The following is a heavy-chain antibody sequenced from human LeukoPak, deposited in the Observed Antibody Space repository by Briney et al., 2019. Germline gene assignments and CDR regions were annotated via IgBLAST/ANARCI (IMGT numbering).Heavy chain of an antibody. J-gene: IGHJ4*02. V-gene: IGHV4-34*01. D-gene: IGHD3-10*01. CDR2: INHSGST. CDR1: GGSISSYY. Sequence: PSETLSLTCTVSGGSISSYYWSWIRQPPGKGLEWIGEINHSGSTNYNPSLKSRVTISVDTSKNQFSLKLSSVTAADTAVYYCARVSITMVRGAAIDYWGQGTLVTVSS. CDR3: ARVSITMVRGAAIDY.